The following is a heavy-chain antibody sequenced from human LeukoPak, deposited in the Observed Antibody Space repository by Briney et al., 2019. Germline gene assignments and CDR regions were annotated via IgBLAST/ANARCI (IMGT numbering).Heavy chain of an antibody. CDR3: AKVETAAAATLRGFDY. J-gene: IGHJ4*02. CDR1: VFTFSSYA. CDR2: IGGSGGST. Sequence: PGGSLRLSCATSVFTFSSYAIRWVPQTTGRGLEWVSSIGGSGGSTYYTDSVKGRFSISRDNSKNTLYLQMNSLRAEDTAVYYCAKVETAAAATLRGFDYWGQGTLVTVSS. V-gene: IGHV3-23*01. D-gene: IGHD6-13*01.